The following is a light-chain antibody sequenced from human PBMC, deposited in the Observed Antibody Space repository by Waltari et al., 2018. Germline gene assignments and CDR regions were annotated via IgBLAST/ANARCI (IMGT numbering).Light chain of an antibody. V-gene: IGKV1-39*01. CDR2: TAA. CDR1: QSIRSY. CDR3: QQSYSSPYT. J-gene: IGKJ2*01. Sequence: DIQMTQSPSSLSASVGDRVIITCRASQSIRSYLNWYQQKPGKAPKLLIYTAANFQSGVPSRFSGSGSGTDFTLTITSLQPEDFATYYCQQSYSSPYTFGQGTKVDIK.